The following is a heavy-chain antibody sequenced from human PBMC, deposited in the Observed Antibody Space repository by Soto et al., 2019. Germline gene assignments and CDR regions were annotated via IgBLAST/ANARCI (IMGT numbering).Heavy chain of an antibody. CDR2: IYHSGST. CDR1: VGSISSGGYS. Sequence: PSETLSLTCTVSVGSISSGGYSWSWIRQPPGKGLEWIGYIYHSGSTNYNPSLRGRVTISVDKSNNQFSLTLKYVTAADTAVYYCATLPPRIEVTVLPIPTWGQGTLVTVSS. D-gene: IGHD2-15*01. V-gene: IGHV4-30-2*01. CDR3: ATLPPRIEVTVLPIPT. J-gene: IGHJ5*02.